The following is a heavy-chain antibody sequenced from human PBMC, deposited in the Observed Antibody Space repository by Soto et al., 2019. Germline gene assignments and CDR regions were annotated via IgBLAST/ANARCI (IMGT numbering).Heavy chain of an antibody. CDR2: IWYDGSNK. CDR1: GFTFSSYG. J-gene: IGHJ4*02. V-gene: IGHV3-33*01. D-gene: IGHD2-15*01. CDR3: ARLPAACSGGSCQDY. Sequence: QVQLVESGGGVVQPGRSLRLSCAASGFTFSSYGMHWVRQAPGKGLEWVAVIWYDGSNKYYADSMKGRFTISRDNSKNTLYLQMNSLSAEDTAVYYCARLPAACSGGSCQDYWGQGTLVTVSS.